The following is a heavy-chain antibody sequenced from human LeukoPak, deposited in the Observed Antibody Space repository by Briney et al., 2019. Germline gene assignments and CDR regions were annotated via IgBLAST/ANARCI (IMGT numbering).Heavy chain of an antibody. J-gene: IGHJ4*02. CDR3: ARDHDYDFWSGYYIDY. CDR2: ISSSGSTI. CDR1: GFTFSDYY. V-gene: IGHV3-11*04. Sequence: GGSLRLSCAASGFTFSDYYMSWIRQAPGKGLEWVSYISSSGSTIYYADSVKGRFTISRDNAKNSLYLKMNSLRAEDTAVYYCARDHDYDFWSGYYIDYWGQGTLVTVSS. D-gene: IGHD3-3*01.